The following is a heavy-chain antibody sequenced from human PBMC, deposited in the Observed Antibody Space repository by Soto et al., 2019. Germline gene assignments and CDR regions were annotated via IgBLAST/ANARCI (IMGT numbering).Heavy chain of an antibody. CDR2: INSDGSIT. Sequence: VQLVESGGGLVQPGGSLRLSCVASGFTFSSYWMHWVRQAPGKGLVWVSRINSDGSITSYADSVKGRFTISRDNVKNTLYLHMNSVRAVDTAVYYCVRQEGAAFYYDGLDVWGQGTTVTVSS. CDR3: VRQEGAAFYYDGLDV. J-gene: IGHJ6*02. CDR1: GFTFSSYW. V-gene: IGHV3-74*01.